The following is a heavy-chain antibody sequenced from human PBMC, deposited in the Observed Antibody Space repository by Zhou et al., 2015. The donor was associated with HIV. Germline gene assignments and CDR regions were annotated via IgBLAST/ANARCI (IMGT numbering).Heavy chain of an antibody. D-gene: IGHD2-2*01. V-gene: IGHV1-69*02. CDR1: GGTFSSYT. CDR2: IIPILGIA. CDR3: ASLPLLSVPAAGDNWFDP. J-gene: IGHJ5*02. Sequence: QVQLVQSGAEVKKPGSSVKVSCKASGGTFSSYTISWVRQAPGQGLEWMGRIIPILGIANYAQKFQGRVTITADKSTSTAYMELSSLRSEDTAVYYCASLPLLSVPAAGDNWFDPWGQGTLVTVSS.